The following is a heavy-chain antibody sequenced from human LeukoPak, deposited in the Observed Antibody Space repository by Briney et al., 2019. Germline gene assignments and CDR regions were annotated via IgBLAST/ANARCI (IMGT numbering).Heavy chain of an antibody. Sequence: GGSLRLSCAASGFTFSSYSMNWVRQAPGKGLEWVSSISSSSSYIYYADSVKGRFTISRDNAKNSLYLQMNSLRAEDTAVYYRAQLSGGAPYSNYRVGYYYGMDVWGQGTTVTVSS. CDR3: AQLSGGAPYSNYRVGYYYGMDV. D-gene: IGHD4-11*01. CDR1: GFTFSSYS. V-gene: IGHV3-21*01. J-gene: IGHJ6*02. CDR2: ISSSSSYI.